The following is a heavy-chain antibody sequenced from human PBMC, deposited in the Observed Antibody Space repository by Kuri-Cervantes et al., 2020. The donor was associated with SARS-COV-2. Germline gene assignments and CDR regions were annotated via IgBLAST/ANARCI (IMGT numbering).Heavy chain of an antibody. V-gene: IGHV1-18*01. D-gene: IGHD3-9*01. CDR2: ISAYNGNT. CDR1: GYTFTSYG. J-gene: IGHJ4*02. Sequence: ASVKVSCKAYGYTFTSYGVSWVRQAPGQGLEWMGWISAYNGNTNYAQKLQGRVTMTTDTSTSTAYMELRSLRSDDTAVYYCARGRGYWLPADPIDYWGQGTLVTVSS. CDR3: ARGRGYWLPADPIDY.